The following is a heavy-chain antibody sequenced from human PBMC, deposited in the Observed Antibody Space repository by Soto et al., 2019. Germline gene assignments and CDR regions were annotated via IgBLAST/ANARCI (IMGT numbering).Heavy chain of an antibody. D-gene: IGHD3-22*01. V-gene: IGHV3-30-3*01. CDR1: GFTFSSYA. CDR3: ARVPNYYDSSGYYYDYYGMDV. Sequence: GGSLRLSCAASGFTFSSYAMHWVRQAPGKGLEWVAVISYDGSNKYYADSVKGRFTISRDNSKNTLYLQMNSLRAEDTAVYYCARVPNYYDSSGYYYDYYGMDVWGQGTTVTVSS. CDR2: ISYDGSNK. J-gene: IGHJ6*02.